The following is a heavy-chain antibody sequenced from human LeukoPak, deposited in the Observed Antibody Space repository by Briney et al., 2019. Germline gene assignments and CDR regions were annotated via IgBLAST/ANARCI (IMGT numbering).Heavy chain of an antibody. CDR3: ARGSGYSYGFGY. D-gene: IGHD5-18*01. CDR1: GGTFSSYA. J-gene: IGHJ4*02. CDR2: IIPIFGTA. Sequence: ASVKASCKASGGTFSSYAISWVRQAPGQGLEWMGGIIPIFGTANYAQKFQGRVTITTDESTSTAYMELSSLRSEDTAVYYCARGSGYSYGFGYWGQGTLVTVSS. V-gene: IGHV1-69*05.